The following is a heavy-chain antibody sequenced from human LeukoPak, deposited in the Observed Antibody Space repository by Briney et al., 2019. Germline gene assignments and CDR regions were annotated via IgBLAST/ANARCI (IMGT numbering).Heavy chain of an antibody. Sequence: LRLSCAASGFTFSDYYMSWIRQSPGKGLEWIGYIYYIGTAYYNPSLRSRVALSADTSKNQFSLKLNSVTVADSAVYFCARARGDSPRIYYYMDVWGKGTTVTVSS. CDR3: ARARGDSPRIYYYMDV. CDR1: GFTFSDYY. CDR2: IYYIGTA. D-gene: IGHD3-16*01. V-gene: IGHV4-30-4*08. J-gene: IGHJ6*03.